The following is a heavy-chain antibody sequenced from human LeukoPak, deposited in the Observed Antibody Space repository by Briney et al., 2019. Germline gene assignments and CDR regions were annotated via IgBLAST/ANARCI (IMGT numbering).Heavy chain of an antibody. D-gene: IGHD6-13*01. V-gene: IGHV4-4*07. Sequence: SETLSLTCTVSGASISSDFWSWIRQPAGKGLEWIGRMYNSGIINYNPSLKSRLTMSVDTAKNQSSLNLSSVTAADTAVYYCAREGGSSRNFDYWGQGTLVTVSS. CDR3: AREGGSSRNFDY. CDR2: MYNSGII. CDR1: GASISSDF. J-gene: IGHJ4*02.